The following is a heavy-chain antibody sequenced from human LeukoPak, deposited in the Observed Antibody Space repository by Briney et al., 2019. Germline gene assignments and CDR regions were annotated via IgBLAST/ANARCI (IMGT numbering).Heavy chain of an antibody. V-gene: IGHV3-7*04. CDR2: INQDGSDK. CDR3: ARATRSVDY. CDR1: GFTFTTFW. J-gene: IGHJ4*02. Sequence: GGSLRLSCAASGFTFTTFWMSWVRQAPGRGLEWVAIINQDGSDKVYVDSVKGRFTISRDNPKNSLFLQLNSLGAEDTAVYYCARATRSVDYWGQGTLVTVSS.